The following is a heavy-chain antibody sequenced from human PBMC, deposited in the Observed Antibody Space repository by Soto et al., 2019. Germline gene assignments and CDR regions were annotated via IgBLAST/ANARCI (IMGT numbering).Heavy chain of an antibody. V-gene: IGHV3-23*05. J-gene: IGHJ6*02. CDR3: ALSASGTYSQGYNFYVMEV. CDR2: ISSTGSRT. CDR1: GFTFNTSA. Sequence: GGSLRLSCAASGFTFNTSAMTWVRQAPGKGLEWVSSISSTGSRTYYVDSVKGRFTIARDNFCNTLYLHMNSLRVDDTAVYYCALSASGTYSQGYNFYVMEVWGPGTTVTVSS. D-gene: IGHD3-10*01.